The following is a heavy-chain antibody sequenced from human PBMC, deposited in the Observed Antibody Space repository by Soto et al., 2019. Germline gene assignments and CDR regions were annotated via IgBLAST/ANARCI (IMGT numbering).Heavy chain of an antibody. CDR2: ISYDGSNK. V-gene: IGHV3-30-3*01. Sequence: GGSLRLSCAASGFTFSRYSMHWVRQAPGKGLEWVTVISYDGSNKYYADSVKGRFTISRDNSKNTLYLQMNSLRAEDTALYYCAKAYDGRDYYYYYFMDVWGKGTTVTVSS. D-gene: IGHD3-16*01. CDR1: GFTFSRYS. CDR3: AKAYDGRDYYYYYFMDV. J-gene: IGHJ6*03.